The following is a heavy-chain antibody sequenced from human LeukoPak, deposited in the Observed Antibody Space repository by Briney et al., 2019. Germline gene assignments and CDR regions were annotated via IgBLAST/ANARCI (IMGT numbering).Heavy chain of an antibody. CDR1: GYSFSNYY. D-gene: IGHD1-26*01. J-gene: IGHJ4*02. Sequence: ASVKVSCKASGYSFSNYYIHWGRQAPGQGLEWMGVNNPSGGRTTYAQKFQGRVTMTRDTSTSTAYMDLSSLRSDDTAVYYCSRELGGSYFDYWGQGTLVTVSS. CDR3: SRELGGSYFDY. CDR2: NNPSGGRT. V-gene: IGHV1-46*01.